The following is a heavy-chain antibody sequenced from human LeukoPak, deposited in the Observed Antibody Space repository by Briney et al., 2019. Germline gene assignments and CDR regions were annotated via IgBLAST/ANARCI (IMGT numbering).Heavy chain of an antibody. Sequence: ASVKVSCKASGYTFTSYYMHWVRQATGQGLEWMGWMNPNSGNTGYAQKFQGRVTMTRNTSISTAYMELSSLRSEDTAVYYCARGNWNYYYYGMDVWGQGTTVTVSS. V-gene: IGHV1-8*02. CDR3: ARGNWNYYYYGMDV. D-gene: IGHD1-20*01. CDR2: MNPNSGNT. CDR1: GYTFTSYY. J-gene: IGHJ6*02.